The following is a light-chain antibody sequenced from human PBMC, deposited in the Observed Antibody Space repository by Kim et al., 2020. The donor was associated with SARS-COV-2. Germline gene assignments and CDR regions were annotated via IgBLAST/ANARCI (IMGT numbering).Light chain of an antibody. V-gene: IGKV3-11*01. Sequence: LAPGERAARSCRASQSVSSYLAWYQQKPGQAPRLLIYDASNRATGIPARFSGSGSGTDFTLTISSLEPEDFAVYYCQQRSNWPLTFGGGTKVDIK. J-gene: IGKJ4*01. CDR2: DAS. CDR1: QSVSSY. CDR3: QQRSNWPLT.